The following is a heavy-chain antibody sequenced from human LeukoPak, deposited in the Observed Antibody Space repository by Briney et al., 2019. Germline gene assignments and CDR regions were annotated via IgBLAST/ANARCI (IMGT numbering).Heavy chain of an antibody. CDR2: ISSSSSYI. D-gene: IGHD3-22*01. J-gene: IGHJ6*02. CDR1: GFTFSSYS. CDR3: ARDWNYYDSSGYYPYYYGMDV. Sequence: GGSLRPSCAASGFTFSSYSMNWVRQAPGKGLEWVSSISSSSSYIYYADSVKGRFTISRDNAKNSLYLQMNSLRAEDTAVYYCARDWNYYDSSGYYPYYYGMDVWGQGTTVTVSS. V-gene: IGHV3-21*01.